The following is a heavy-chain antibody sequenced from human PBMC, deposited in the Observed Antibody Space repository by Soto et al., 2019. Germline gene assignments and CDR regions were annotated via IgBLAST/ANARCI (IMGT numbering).Heavy chain of an antibody. V-gene: IGHV3-48*03. Sequence: EVQLVESGGGLVQPGGTLRLSCAASGFTFSSYEMNWVRQAPGAGLEWVSYIGTSGSTIYYSDSVKGRFTISRDNAKNSLYLQMNSLRADDTAVYYCARDLYFFGSGTSFDHWGQGTLVTVSS. CDR3: ARDLYFFGSGTSFDH. J-gene: IGHJ4*02. CDR2: IGTSGSTI. CDR1: GFTFSSYE. D-gene: IGHD3-10*01.